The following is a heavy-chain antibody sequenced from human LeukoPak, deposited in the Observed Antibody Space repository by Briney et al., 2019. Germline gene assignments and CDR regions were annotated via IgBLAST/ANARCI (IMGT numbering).Heavy chain of an antibody. CDR1: GYTFTGYY. D-gene: IGHD5-24*01. CDR2: INPNSGGT. CDR3: ARGARDGYNYFGYDY. Sequence: ASVKVSCKASGYTFTGYYMHWVRQAPGQGLEWMGRINPNSGGTNYAQKFQGRVTMTRDTSISTAYMELSSLRSEDTAVYYCARGARDGYNYFGYDYWGQGTLVTVSS. V-gene: IGHV1-2*06. J-gene: IGHJ4*02.